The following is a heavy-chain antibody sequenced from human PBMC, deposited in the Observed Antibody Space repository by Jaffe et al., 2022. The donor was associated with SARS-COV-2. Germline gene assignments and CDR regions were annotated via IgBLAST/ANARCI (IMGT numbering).Heavy chain of an antibody. CDR1: GYSFTSYW. Sequence: EVQLVQSGAEVKKPGESLRISCKGSGYSFTSYWISWVRQMPGKGLEWMGRIDPSDSYTNYSPSFQGHVTISADKSISTAYLQWSSLKASDTAMYYCARHGPVQLEGYPQDYWGQGTLVTVSS. CDR3: ARHGPVQLEGYPQDY. D-gene: IGHD1-1*01. CDR2: IDPSDSYT. V-gene: IGHV5-10-1*03. J-gene: IGHJ4*02.